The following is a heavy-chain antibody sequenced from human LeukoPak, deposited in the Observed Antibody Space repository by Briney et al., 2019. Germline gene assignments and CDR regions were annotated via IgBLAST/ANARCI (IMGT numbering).Heavy chain of an antibody. V-gene: IGHV3-23*01. D-gene: IGHD3-10*01. CDR3: ANAYSSGTPIQDGWFDP. CDR2: ISGSGGST. J-gene: IGHJ5*02. Sequence: GGSLRLSCTVSGFTVSSNSMSWVRQAPGKGLEWVSAISGSGGSTYYADSVKGRFTISRDNSKNTLYLQMNSLRAEDTAVYYCANAYSSGTPIQDGWFDPWGQGTLVTVSS. CDR1: GFTVSSNS.